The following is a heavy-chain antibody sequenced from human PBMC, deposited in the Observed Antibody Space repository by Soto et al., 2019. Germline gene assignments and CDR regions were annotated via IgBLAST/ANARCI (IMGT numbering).Heavy chain of an antibody. D-gene: IGHD5-18*01. CDR3: ARGLNGYLHYFDY. J-gene: IGHJ4*02. V-gene: IGHV1-3*01. CDR2: INAGNGNT. Sequence: ASVKVSCKASGDTFTEYYIHWVRQAPGQRLEWMGWINAGNGNTKYSQKFQGRVTITRDTSASTAYMELSSLRSEDTAVYYCARGLNGYLHYFDYWGQGAPVTVSS. CDR1: GDTFTEYY.